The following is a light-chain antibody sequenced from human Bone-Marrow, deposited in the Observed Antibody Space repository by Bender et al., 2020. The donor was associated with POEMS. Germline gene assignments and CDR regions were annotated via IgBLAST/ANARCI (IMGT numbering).Light chain of an antibody. J-gene: IGLJ2*01. Sequence: SYEVTQPPSVSVSPGQTASIPCSGDDLGDKYVACYQQKPGQSPVLVIYQDTKRPSGIPERFSGSNSGNTATLTISGTQAMDEADYYCQAWDTYSVIFGGGTKLTVL. CDR2: QDT. CDR3: QAWDTYSVI. V-gene: IGLV3-1*01. CDR1: DLGDKY.